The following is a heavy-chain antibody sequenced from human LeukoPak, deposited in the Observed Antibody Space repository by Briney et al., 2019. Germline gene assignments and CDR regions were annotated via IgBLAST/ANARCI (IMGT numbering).Heavy chain of an antibody. V-gene: IGHV4-59*01. D-gene: IGHD2-15*01. J-gene: IGHJ4*02. CDR3: ARGDLAVVVAPPDY. CDR2: IYYSGST. Sequence: SETLSLTCTVSGGSISRYYWSWIRQPPGKGLEWIGYIYYSGSTNYNPSLKSRVTISVDTSKNQFSLKLSSVTAADTAVYYCARGDLAVVVAPPDYWGQGTLVTVSS. CDR1: GGSISRYY.